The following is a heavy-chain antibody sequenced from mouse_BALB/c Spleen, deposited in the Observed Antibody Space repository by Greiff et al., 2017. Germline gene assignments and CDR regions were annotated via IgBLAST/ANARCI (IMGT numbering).Heavy chain of an antibody. CDR1: GYTFTSYV. D-gene: IGHD3-2*01. CDR2: INPYNDGT. Sequence: EVQLQQSGPELVKPGASVKMSCKASGYTFTSYVMHWVKQKPGQGLEWIGYINPYNDGTKYNEKFKGKATLTSDKSSSTAYMELSSLTSEDSAVYYCARQGTARASRAMDYWGQGTSVTVSS. V-gene: IGHV1-14*01. CDR3: ARQGTARASRAMDY. J-gene: IGHJ4*01.